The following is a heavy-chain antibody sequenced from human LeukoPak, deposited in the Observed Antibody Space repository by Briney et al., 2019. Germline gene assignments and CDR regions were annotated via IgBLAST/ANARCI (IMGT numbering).Heavy chain of an antibody. Sequence: PSETLSLTCTVSGGSISSGSYYWGWIRQPPGKGLEWIGSIYYSGSTYYNPSLKSRDTISVDTSKSQLSLNLSSVTAADTAVYYCARVMVVPARYFDYWGQGTLVTVSS. J-gene: IGHJ4*02. CDR1: GGSISSGSYY. CDR3: ARVMVVPARYFDY. D-gene: IGHD2-2*01. V-gene: IGHV4-39*01. CDR2: IYYSGST.